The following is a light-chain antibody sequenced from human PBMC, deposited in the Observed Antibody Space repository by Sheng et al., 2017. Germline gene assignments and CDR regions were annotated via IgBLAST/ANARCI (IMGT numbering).Light chain of an antibody. V-gene: IGLV2-14*03. Sequence: QSALTQPASVSGSPGQSITISCTGTTSDVGGYDYVSWFQQHPGKGPKLLIYDVSTRPSGISNRFSGSRSANTASLTISGLQAEDEADYYCSSYSSSSTLVFGGGTKLTVL. CDR1: TSDVGGYDY. CDR2: DVS. J-gene: IGLJ3*02. CDR3: SSYSSSSTLV.